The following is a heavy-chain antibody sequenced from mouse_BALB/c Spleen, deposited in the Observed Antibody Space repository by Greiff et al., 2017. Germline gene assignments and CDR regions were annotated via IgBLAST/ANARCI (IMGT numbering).Heavy chain of an antibody. J-gene: IGHJ4*01. CDR1: GFTFSSYG. CDR3: ARGIFAAGTYYAMDY. V-gene: IGHV5-6-3*01. D-gene: IGHD4-1*01. Sequence: EVMLVESGGGLVQPGGSLKLSCAASGFTFSSYGMSWVRQTPDKRLELVATINSNGGSTYYPDSVKGRFTISRDNAKNTLYLQMSSLKSEDTAMYYCARGIFAAGTYYAMDYWGQGTSVTVSS. CDR2: INSNGGST.